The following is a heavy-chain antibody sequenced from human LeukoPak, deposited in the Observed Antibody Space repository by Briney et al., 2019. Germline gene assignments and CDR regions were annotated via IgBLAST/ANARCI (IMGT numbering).Heavy chain of an antibody. CDR1: GFTVSSNY. J-gene: IGHJ3*02. Sequence: PGGSLRLSCAASGFTVSSNYMSWVRQAPGKGLEWVSFIYSGGITYYADSVKGRFTLSRDNSKNTLYLQMSSLRAEDTAVYYCARNMDDFWSGSNDAFDIWGQGTMVTVSS. CDR2: IYSGGIT. CDR3: ARNMDDFWSGSNDAFDI. D-gene: IGHD3-3*01. V-gene: IGHV3-66*01.